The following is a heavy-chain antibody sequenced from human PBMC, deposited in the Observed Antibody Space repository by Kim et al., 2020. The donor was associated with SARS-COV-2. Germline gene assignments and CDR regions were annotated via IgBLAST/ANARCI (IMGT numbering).Heavy chain of an antibody. Sequence: GGSLRLSCAASGFTFSSYGMHWVRQAPGKGLEWVAVISYDGSNKYYADSVKGRFTISRDNSKNTLYLQMNSLRAEDTAVYYCAKEEGSGYSGGWMYFYYGMDVWGQGTTVTVSS. CDR3: AKEEGSGYSGGWMYFYYGMDV. D-gene: IGHD6-19*01. CDR2: ISYDGSNK. V-gene: IGHV3-30*18. J-gene: IGHJ6*02. CDR1: GFTFSSYG.